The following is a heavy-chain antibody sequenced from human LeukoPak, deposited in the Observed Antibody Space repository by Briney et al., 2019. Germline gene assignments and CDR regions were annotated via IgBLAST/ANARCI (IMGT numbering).Heavy chain of an antibody. CDR1: GGSISSSSYY. CDR2: IYYSGST. CDR3: ASLHRYCSSTSCYARAWDY. J-gene: IGHJ4*02. D-gene: IGHD2-2*01. Sequence: PSETLSLTCTVSGGSISSSSYYWGWICQPPGKGLEWIGSIYYSGSTYYNPSLKSRVTISVDTSKNQFSLKLSSVTAADTAVYYCASLHRYCSSTSCYARAWDYWGQGTLVTVSS. V-gene: IGHV4-39*01.